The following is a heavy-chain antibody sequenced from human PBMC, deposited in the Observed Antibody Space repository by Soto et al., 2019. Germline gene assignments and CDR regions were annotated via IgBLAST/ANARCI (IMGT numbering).Heavy chain of an antibody. CDR2: MNPKSGNT. D-gene: IGHD3-3*01. Sequence: HVQLVQSGAEVKKPGASVKVSCKASGYTFTSYDINWVRQATGQGLEWMGWMNPKSGNTGYAQKFQGRVTMTRNTSISTAHMELSSLRSEDTAVYYCARGITIFGVVDPGGQGTLVTVSS. CDR1: GYTFTSYD. CDR3: ARGITIFGVVDP. J-gene: IGHJ5*02. V-gene: IGHV1-8*01.